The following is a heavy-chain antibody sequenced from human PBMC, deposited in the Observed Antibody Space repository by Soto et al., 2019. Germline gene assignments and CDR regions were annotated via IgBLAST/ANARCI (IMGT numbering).Heavy chain of an antibody. Sequence: PSETVSLTCTVSGGSISSGGYYWSWIRQHPGKGLEWIGYIYHSGSTNYNPSLKSRVTISVDTSSNQFSLKLSSVTAADTAVYYCARDSRGFEYLDYWGQGTLVTVFS. V-gene: IGHV4-31*03. CDR2: IYHSGST. CDR1: GGSISSGGYY. CDR3: ARDSRGFEYLDY. D-gene: IGHD3-22*01. J-gene: IGHJ4*02.